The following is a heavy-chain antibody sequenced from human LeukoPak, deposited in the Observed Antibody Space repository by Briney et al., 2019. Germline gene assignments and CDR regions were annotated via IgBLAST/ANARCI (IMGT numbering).Heavy chain of an antibody. CDR3: AKQGFGC. CDR2: ISGSAGNT. Sequence: TGGSLRLSCTASGFTLSSYAMSWVRQAPGEGLEWVSTISGSAGNTNYAEAVKGRFTISRDNSKNTMYLQMNSLRAEDTAVYYCAKQGFGCWGQGTLVTVSS. J-gene: IGHJ4*02. V-gene: IGHV3-23*01. CDR1: GFTLSSYA.